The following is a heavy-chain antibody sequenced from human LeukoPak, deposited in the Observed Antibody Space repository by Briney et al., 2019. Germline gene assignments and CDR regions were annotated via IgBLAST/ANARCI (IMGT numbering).Heavy chain of an antibody. V-gene: IGHV4-30-2*01. J-gene: IGHJ4*02. CDR2: IYQSGNT. CDR1: GGSISSGGYY. CDR3: ARDPARGLDY. Sequence: SETLSLTCTVSGGSISSGGYYWSWIRQPPGKGLEWIGYIYQSGNTYYNPSLKSRVNISVDRSKNQISLKLTSVTAADTAVYYCARDPARGLDYWGQGTLVTVSS. D-gene: IGHD3-10*01.